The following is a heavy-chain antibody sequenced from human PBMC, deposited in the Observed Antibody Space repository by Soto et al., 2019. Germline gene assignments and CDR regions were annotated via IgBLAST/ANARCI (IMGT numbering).Heavy chain of an antibody. CDR3: ARGRYGDY. CDR2: ISVHKGNT. J-gene: IGHJ4*02. CDR1: GYTFTSYG. Sequence: QVHLVQSGAEVKKPGASVKVSCKGSGYTFTSYGITWVRQAPGQGLEWMGWISVHKGNTDYAQKLQGRVTVTRDTSTSTAYMELRSLRSDDTAVYYCARGRYGDYWGQGALVTVSS. D-gene: IGHD1-1*01. V-gene: IGHV1-18*01.